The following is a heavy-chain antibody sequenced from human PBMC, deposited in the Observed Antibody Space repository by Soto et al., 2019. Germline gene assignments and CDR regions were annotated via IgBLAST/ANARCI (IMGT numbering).Heavy chain of an antibody. CDR1: GGSISSSSYY. J-gene: IGHJ3*02. Sequence: QLQLQESGPGLMKPSETLSLTCTVSGGSISSSSYYWCWIRQPPGKGLEWIGSIYYSGSTYYNPSLKSRVTISVDTSKNQFSLKLSSVTAADTAVYYCARGIMITFGGVMDGDAFDIWGQGTMVTVSS. D-gene: IGHD3-16*01. CDR3: ARGIMITFGGVMDGDAFDI. V-gene: IGHV4-39*01. CDR2: IYYSGST.